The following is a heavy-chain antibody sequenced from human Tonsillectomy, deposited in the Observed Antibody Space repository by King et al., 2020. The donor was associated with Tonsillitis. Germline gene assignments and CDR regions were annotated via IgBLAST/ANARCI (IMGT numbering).Heavy chain of an antibody. J-gene: IGHJ4*02. Sequence: QLVQSGGGVVQPGRSLRLSCAASGFSFSTYGMHWVRQAPGNGLEWVAVLWYDGSNNYYADAVKGRFTISRDNSKNTLYLQMNSLRAEDTAVYYCAGDSYGVTAARGFDYWGQGTLVTVSS. CDR2: LWYDGSNN. CDR3: AGDSYGVTAARGFDY. D-gene: IGHD6-6*01. CDR1: GFSFSTYG. V-gene: IGHV3-33*01.